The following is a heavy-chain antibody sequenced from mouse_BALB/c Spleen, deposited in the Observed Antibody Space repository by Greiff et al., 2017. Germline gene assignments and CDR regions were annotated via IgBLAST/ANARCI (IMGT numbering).Heavy chain of an antibody. CDR3: ARIGGFAY. CDR1: GFNIKDTY. Sequence: EVKLVESGAELVKPGASVKLSCTASGFNIKDTYMHWVKQRPEQGLEWIGRIDPANGNTKYDPKFQGKATITADTSSNTAYLQLSSLTSEDTAVYYCARIGGFAYWGQGTLVTVSA. J-gene: IGHJ3*01. CDR2: IDPANGNT. V-gene: IGHV14-3*02.